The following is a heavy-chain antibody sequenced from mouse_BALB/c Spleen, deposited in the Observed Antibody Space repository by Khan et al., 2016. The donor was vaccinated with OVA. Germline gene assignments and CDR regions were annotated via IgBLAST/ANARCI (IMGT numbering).Heavy chain of an antibody. D-gene: IGHD1-1*01. V-gene: IGHV1-7*01. CDR2: INPSTGYT. CDR1: GYTFINYW. CDR3: ARRGLRGDFDY. J-gene: IGHJ2*01. Sequence: QVQLKESGAELAKPGASVKMSCKASGYTFINYWILWVKQRPGQGLEWIGYINPSTGYTEYNQNFKDKATLTADKSSSTAYMQLSNLTSEDSAVYYCARRGLRGDFDYWGQGTTLTVSS.